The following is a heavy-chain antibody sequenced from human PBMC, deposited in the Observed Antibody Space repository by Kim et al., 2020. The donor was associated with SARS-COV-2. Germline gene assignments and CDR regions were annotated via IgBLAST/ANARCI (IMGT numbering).Heavy chain of an antibody. D-gene: IGHD6-13*01. CDR3: AKGDVSSSWNPYFDY. CDR2: ISYDGSNK. V-gene: IGHV3-30*18. Sequence: GLSLRLSCAASGFTFSSYGMHWVRQAPGKGLEWVAVISYDGSNKYYADSVKGRFTISRDNSKNTLYLQMNSLRAEDTAVYYCAKGDVSSSWNPYFDYWGQGTLVTVSS. CDR1: GFTFSSYG. J-gene: IGHJ4*02.